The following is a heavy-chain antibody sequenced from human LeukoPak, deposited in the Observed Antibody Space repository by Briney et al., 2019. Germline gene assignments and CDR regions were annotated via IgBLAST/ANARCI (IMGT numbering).Heavy chain of an antibody. CDR2: ISAYNGNT. CDR3: ARDYSAASNFWSGYRRPYFDY. V-gene: IGHV1-18*01. CDR1: GYTFTSYG. D-gene: IGHD3-3*01. J-gene: IGHJ4*02. Sequence: ASVKVSCKASGYTFTSYGISWVRQAPGQGLVLMGWISAYNGNTNYAQKLQGRVTMTTDTSTSTAYMELRSLRSDDTAVYYCARDYSAASNFWSGYRRPYFDYWGQGTLVTVSS.